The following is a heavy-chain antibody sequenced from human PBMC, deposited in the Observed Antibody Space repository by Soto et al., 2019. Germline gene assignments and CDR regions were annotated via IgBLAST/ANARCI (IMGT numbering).Heavy chain of an antibody. CDR1: GFIFNSYG. CDR2: ISSTTNYI. Sequence: GGSLRLSCAASGFIFNSYGMHWVRQAPGKGLEWVSSISSTTNYIYYGDSMKGRFTISRDNAKNSLYLEMNSLRAEDTAVYYCARESEDLTSNFDYWGQGTLVTVS. J-gene: IGHJ4*02. V-gene: IGHV3-21*06. CDR3: ARESEDLTSNFDY.